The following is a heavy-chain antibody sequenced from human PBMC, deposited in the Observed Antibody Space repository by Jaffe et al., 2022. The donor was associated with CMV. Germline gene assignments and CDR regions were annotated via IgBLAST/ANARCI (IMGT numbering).Heavy chain of an antibody. Sequence: EMQLVESGGGLIQSGGSLRLSCAASGFTFISYKMNWVRQAPGKGLEWVSHISSTGSTIYYADSVKGRFTISRDNAKNSLYLQMNSLRAEDTAVYYCARDGSSWDVSYALDLWGQGTMVTVSS. J-gene: IGHJ3*01. V-gene: IGHV3-48*03. CDR1: GFTFISYK. CDR3: ARDGSSWDVSYALDL. D-gene: IGHD6-13*01. CDR2: ISSTGSTI.